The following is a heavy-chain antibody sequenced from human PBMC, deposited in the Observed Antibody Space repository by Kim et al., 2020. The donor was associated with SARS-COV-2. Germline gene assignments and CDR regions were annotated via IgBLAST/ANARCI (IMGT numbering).Heavy chain of an antibody. CDR3: ARDVDWLRGGSWFDP. V-gene: IGHV4-31*02. J-gene: IGHJ5*02. D-gene: IGHD3-9*01. Sequence: PSLKSRVTISVATSKNQFCLKLSSVPAADTAVYYCARDVDWLRGGSWFDPWGQGTLVTVSS.